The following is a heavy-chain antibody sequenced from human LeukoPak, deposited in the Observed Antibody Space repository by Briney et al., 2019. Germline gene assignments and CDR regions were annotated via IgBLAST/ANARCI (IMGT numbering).Heavy chain of an antibody. CDR1: GYTFINYG. V-gene: IGHV1-18*01. Sequence: GASEKVSCNASGYTFINYGITWVRQAPGQGLERMGWISAYNSAYNGNTHYAQKLQGRVTMTTDTSTNTGYMELRSLRSDDTAVYYCAREYGSGSYTGIDYWGQGTLVTVSS. J-gene: IGHJ4*02. D-gene: IGHD3-10*01. CDR3: AREYGSGSYTGIDY. CDR2: ISAYNSAYNGNT.